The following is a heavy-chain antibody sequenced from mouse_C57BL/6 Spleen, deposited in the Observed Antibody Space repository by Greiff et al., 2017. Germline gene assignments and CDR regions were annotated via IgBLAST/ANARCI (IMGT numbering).Heavy chain of an antibody. V-gene: IGHV1-72*01. CDR2: IDPNSGGT. CDR3: ARGGEGYYGSTQLYAMDY. D-gene: IGHD1-1*01. CDR1: GYTFTSYW. Sequence: QVQLQQPGAELVKPGASVKLSCKASGYTFTSYWMHWVKQRPGRGLEWIGRIDPNSGGTKYNEKFKSKATLPVDKPSSTAYMQLSSLTSEDSAVYVCARGGEGYYGSTQLYAMDYWGQGTSVTVSS. J-gene: IGHJ4*01.